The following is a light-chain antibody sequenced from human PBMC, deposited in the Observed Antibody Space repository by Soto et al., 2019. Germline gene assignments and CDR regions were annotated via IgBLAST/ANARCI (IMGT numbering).Light chain of an antibody. V-gene: IGKV1-5*01. CDR1: QSISSW. Sequence: IQMTQSPSTLSASVGDRVTITCPASQSISSWLAWYQQNPGKAHKLLIYDSSSLESGVPSRFSGSGSGTEVTLTSSSLQPDDFGTYDCQQYDSYCMWTMGQGTKVVIK. J-gene: IGKJ1*01. CDR2: DSS. CDR3: QQYDSYCMWT.